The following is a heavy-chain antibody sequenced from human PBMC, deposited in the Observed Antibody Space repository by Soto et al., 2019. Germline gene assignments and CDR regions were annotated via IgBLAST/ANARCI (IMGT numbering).Heavy chain of an antibody. CDR2: MNPNSGNT. Sequence: ASVKVSCKASGYTFTSYAMHWVRQAPGQRLEWMGWMNPNSGNTGYAQKFQGRVTMTRNTSISTAYMELSSLRSEDTAVYYCARSDYDFWSGYQPGGMDVWGQGTTVTAP. V-gene: IGHV1-8*02. J-gene: IGHJ6*02. CDR1: GYTFTSYA. D-gene: IGHD3-3*01. CDR3: ARSDYDFWSGYQPGGMDV.